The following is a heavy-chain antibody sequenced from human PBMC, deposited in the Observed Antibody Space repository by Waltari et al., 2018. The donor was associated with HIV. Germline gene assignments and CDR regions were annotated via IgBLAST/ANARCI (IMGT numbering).Heavy chain of an antibody. CDR1: GCTFSNSW. Sequence: EVQLVESGGGLVQPGGSLRLSCSASGCTFSNSWMSWVRQAPGKGLEWVANIRQGGSETYYVDSVKGRFTISRDDAKNSLYLQLNSLRVEDTAVYYCAKLGAAFDFWGQGTLVTVSS. CDR3: AKLGAAFDF. V-gene: IGHV3-7*01. J-gene: IGHJ4*02. CDR2: IRQGGSET. D-gene: IGHD3-16*01.